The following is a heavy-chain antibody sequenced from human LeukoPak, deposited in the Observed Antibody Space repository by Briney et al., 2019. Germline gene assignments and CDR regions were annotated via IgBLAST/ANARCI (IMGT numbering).Heavy chain of an antibody. CDR3: ARFASIAGDY. V-gene: IGHV3-30*04. J-gene: IGHJ4*02. Sequence: GGSLRLSCAASGLTFISYAMPGAAKAPAKGLEWVAVISYDGSNKYYADSVKGRFTISRDNSKNTLYLQMNSLRAEDTAVYYCARFASIAGDYWGQGTLVTVSS. CDR2: ISYDGSNK. D-gene: IGHD6-6*01. CDR1: GLTFISYA.